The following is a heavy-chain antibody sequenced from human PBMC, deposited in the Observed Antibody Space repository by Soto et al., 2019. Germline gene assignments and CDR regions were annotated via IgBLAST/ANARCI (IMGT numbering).Heavy chain of an antibody. Sequence: GGSLTLSWGSSGFPFTSYSMILVRTAPGKGLEWVSAISGSGGSTYYADSVKGRFTISRDNSKNTLYLQMNSLRAEDTAVYYCASTIFGVARYFDYWVQGNLVTVS. D-gene: IGHD3-3*01. CDR3: ASTIFGVARYFDY. J-gene: IGHJ4*02. CDR2: ISGSGGST. CDR1: GFPFTSYS. V-gene: IGHV3-23*01.